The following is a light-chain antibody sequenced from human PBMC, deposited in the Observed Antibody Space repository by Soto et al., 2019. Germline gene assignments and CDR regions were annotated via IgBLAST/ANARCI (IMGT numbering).Light chain of an antibody. Sequence: QLVLTQPPSASGTPGQRVTISCSGSSSNIESNTVNWYQQLPGTAPKLRIYSNNQRPSGVPDRFSGSKSGTSASLAISGLQSEDEADYYCAAWDDSRNYVFGTGTKVTVL. CDR2: SNN. CDR1: SSNIESNT. CDR3: AAWDDSRNYV. J-gene: IGLJ1*01. V-gene: IGLV1-44*01.